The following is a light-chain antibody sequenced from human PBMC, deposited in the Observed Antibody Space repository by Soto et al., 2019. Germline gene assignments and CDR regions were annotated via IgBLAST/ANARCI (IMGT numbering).Light chain of an antibody. V-gene: IGLV2-23*01. CDR3: CSSAPERTDV. Sequence: QSALAQPASVSGSPGQSITISCTGTSSDVGAYNSVSWYQQHPHRAPQVIIYKGTQRPSGVSNRFSGSTSGNAASLTISALQTDDEADYFCCSSAPERTDVCGTGTKLTVL. J-gene: IGLJ1*01. CDR2: KGT. CDR1: SSDVGAYNS.